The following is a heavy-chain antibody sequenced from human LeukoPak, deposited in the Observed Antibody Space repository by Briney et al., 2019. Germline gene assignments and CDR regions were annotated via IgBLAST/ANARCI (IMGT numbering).Heavy chain of an antibody. D-gene: IGHD1-26*01. Sequence: PSETLSLTCTVSGGSISSYYWSWIRQPPGKGLEWIGYIYYSGSTNYNPSLKSRVTISVDTSKNQFSLKLSSVTAADTAVYYCARESRRIVGATIDYWGQGTLVTVSS. J-gene: IGHJ4*02. CDR2: IYYSGST. CDR3: ARESRRIVGATIDY. V-gene: IGHV4-59*12. CDR1: GGSISSYY.